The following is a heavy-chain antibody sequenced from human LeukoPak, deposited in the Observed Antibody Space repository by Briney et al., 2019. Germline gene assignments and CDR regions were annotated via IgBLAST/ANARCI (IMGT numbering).Heavy chain of an antibody. CDR3: ARAIDCSGGSCYRGRVNWFDP. D-gene: IGHD2-15*01. CDR1: GGSISSSSYY. Sequence: PSETLSLTCTVSGGSISSSSYYWGWLRQPPGKGLEWIGSIYYSGSTYYNPSLKSRVTISVDTSKNQFSLKLSSVTAADTAVYYCARAIDCSGGSCYRGRVNWFDPWGQGTLVTVSS. CDR2: IYYSGST. V-gene: IGHV4-39*07. J-gene: IGHJ5*02.